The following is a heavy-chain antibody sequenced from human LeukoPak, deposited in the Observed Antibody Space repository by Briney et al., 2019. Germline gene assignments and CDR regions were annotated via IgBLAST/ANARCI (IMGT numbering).Heavy chain of an antibody. CDR3: ARAETAVAGDLDY. CDR1: GDSVSTNSGG. CDR2: TYYRSKWYN. J-gene: IGHJ4*02. Sequence: SQTLSLTCAISGDSVSTNSGGWNWIRQPPSRGLEWLGGTYYRSKWYNDYAVSVKSRITINPDTSKNQFSLQLNSVTPEDTAVYYCARAETAVAGDLDYWGQGTLVTVSS. D-gene: IGHD6-19*01. V-gene: IGHV6-1*01.